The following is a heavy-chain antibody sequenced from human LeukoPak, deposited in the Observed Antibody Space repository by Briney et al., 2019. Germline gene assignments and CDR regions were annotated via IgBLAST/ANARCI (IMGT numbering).Heavy chain of an antibody. CDR3: ARDHRLTTMVRGVITHLSGWFDP. D-gene: IGHD3-10*01. Sequence: ASVKVSCKASGYTFTSHTLHWVRQAPGQGLEWMGWTNPDNGNTNYAQKFQGRVSITTDTSTRTAYMELRSLRSDDTAVYYCARDHRLTTMVRGVITHLSGWFDPWGQGTLVTVSS. J-gene: IGHJ5*02. CDR1: GYTFTSHT. CDR2: TNPDNGNT. V-gene: IGHV1-3*01.